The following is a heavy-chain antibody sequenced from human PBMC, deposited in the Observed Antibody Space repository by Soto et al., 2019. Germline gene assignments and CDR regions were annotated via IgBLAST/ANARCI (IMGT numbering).Heavy chain of an antibody. CDR3: AKAPYYDSGSHPPDY. J-gene: IGHJ4*02. CDR1: GFTFSTFA. V-gene: IGHV3-23*01. Sequence: EVQLLESGGDLVQPGGSLRLSCAASGFTFSTFAKTWVRQAPGKGLEWVSGISNSGGNTYYADSVKGRFSISRDNSKSTLYLQMNSLRAEDTAVYYCAKAPYYDSGSHPPDYWGQGTLVTVSS. CDR2: ISNSGGNT. D-gene: IGHD3-10*01.